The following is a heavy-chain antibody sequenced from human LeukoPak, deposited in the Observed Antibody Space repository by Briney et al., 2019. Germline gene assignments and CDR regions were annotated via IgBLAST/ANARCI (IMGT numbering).Heavy chain of an antibody. V-gene: IGHV4-39*01. D-gene: IGHD4-17*01. CDR1: GGFISSSSYY. CDR3: ARDYGDYSNNWFDP. J-gene: IGHJ5*02. CDR2: IYYSGST. Sequence: PSETLSLTCTVSGGFISSSSYYWGWIRQPPGKGLEWIGSIYYSGSTYYNPSLKSRVTISVDTSKNQFSLKLSSVTAADTAVYYCARDYGDYSNNWFDPWGQGTLVTVSS.